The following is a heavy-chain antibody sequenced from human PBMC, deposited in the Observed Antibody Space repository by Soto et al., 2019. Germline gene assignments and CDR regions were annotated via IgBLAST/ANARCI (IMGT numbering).Heavy chain of an antibody. J-gene: IGHJ4*02. V-gene: IGHV4-59*01. Sequence: SEILSLTCTVSGTSIGNYYWSWIRQPPGKGLEWIGYIYYSGSTNYNPSLKSRATISVDTSKKQFSLKVKSVTTDDTAIYYCAKERYFDSYYFDYWGQGTRVTVSS. CDR2: IYYSGST. CDR3: AKERYFDSYYFDY. D-gene: IGHD3-9*01. CDR1: GTSIGNYY.